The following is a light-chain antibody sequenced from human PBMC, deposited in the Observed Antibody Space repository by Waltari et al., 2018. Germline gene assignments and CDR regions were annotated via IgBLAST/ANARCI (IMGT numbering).Light chain of an antibody. CDR2: EVS. CDR1: SSDVGSYNL. Sequence: QSALTQPASVSGSPGQSITISCTGTSSDVGSYNLVSWYQQHPGKAPKLMIYEVSKRPSGFSNRFSGSKSGNTASLAISGVQAEDEADYYCCSYAGSVVFGGGTKLTVL. J-gene: IGLJ2*01. CDR3: CSYAGSVV. V-gene: IGLV2-23*02.